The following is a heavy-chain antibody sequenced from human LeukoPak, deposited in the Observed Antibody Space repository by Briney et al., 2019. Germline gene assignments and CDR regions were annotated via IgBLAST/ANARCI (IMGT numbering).Heavy chain of an antibody. CDR3: ARERRYFDWLLYKNYYYYGMDV. J-gene: IGHJ6*02. Sequence: SVKVSCKASGGTFISYAISWVRQAPGQGLEWMGGIIPIFGTANYAQKFQGRVTITADESTSTAYMELSSLRSEDTAVYYCARERRYFDWLLYKNYYYYGMDVWGQGTTVTVCS. D-gene: IGHD3-9*01. CDR2: IIPIFGTA. CDR1: GGTFISYA. V-gene: IGHV1-69*13.